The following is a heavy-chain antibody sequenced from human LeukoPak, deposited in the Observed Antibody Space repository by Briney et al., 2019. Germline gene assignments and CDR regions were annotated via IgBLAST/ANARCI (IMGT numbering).Heavy chain of an antibody. CDR2: IRYDGSNK. Sequence: SGGSLRLSCAASGLTFSSYGMNWVRQAPGKGLEWVAFIRYDGSNKYYADSVKGRFTISRDNSKNTLYLQMNSLRAEDTAVYYCAAKGDEGYWGQGTLVTVSS. D-gene: IGHD4/OR15-4a*01. CDR3: AAKGDEGY. CDR1: GLTFSSYG. J-gene: IGHJ4*02. V-gene: IGHV3-30*02.